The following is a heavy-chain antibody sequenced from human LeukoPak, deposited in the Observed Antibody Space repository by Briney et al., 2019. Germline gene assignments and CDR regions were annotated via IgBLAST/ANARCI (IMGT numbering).Heavy chain of an antibody. V-gene: IGHV4-31*03. Sequence: PSETLSLTCTVSGGSISSGGSYWNWIRQHPGKGLEWIGYIYYSGSSYYSPSLKSRVTISVDTSKNHFSLKLTSVTAADTAVYYCARGTGGAAAADFDPWGQGTLVTVSS. J-gene: IGHJ5*02. CDR2: IYYSGSS. CDR1: GGSISSGGSY. CDR3: ARGTGGAAAADFDP. D-gene: IGHD6-13*01.